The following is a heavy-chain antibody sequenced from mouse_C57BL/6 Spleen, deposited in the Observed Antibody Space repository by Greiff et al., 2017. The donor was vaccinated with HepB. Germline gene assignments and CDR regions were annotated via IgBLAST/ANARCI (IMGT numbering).Heavy chain of an antibody. D-gene: IGHD3-3*01. CDR1: GFSLTSYG. CDR3: ARKGTRGAMDY. Sequence: QVQLKESGPGLVQPSQSLSITCTVSGFSLTSYGVHWVRQSPGKGLEWLGVIWSGGSTDYNAAFISRLSISKDNSKSQVFFKMNSMKADDTAIKYCARKGTRGAMDYWVQGTSVTVSS. V-gene: IGHV2-2*01. J-gene: IGHJ4*01. CDR2: IWSGGST.